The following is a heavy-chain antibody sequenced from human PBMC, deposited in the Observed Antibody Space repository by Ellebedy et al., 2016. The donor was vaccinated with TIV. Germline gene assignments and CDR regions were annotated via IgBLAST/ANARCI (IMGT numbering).Heavy chain of an antibody. CDR3: ARHYSSSWFGVGFDP. CDR2: IIPVLGIT. Sequence: SVKVSCKASGGTFSNYGISWVRQAPGQGLEWMGGIIPVLGITNYAQKFQGRVTIIADKSTPTAYMELSSLRSEDTAVYYCARHYSSSWFGVGFDPWGQGTLVTVSS. CDR1: GGTFSNYG. V-gene: IGHV1-69*10. J-gene: IGHJ5*02. D-gene: IGHD6-13*01.